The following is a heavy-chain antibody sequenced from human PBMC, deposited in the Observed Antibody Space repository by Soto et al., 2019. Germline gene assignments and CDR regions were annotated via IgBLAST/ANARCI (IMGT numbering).Heavy chain of an antibody. CDR1: GGSISSRNW. CDR3: ARGMVDYYDSSGPWGY. CDR2: IYHSGST. D-gene: IGHD3-22*01. J-gene: IGHJ4*02. V-gene: IGHV4-4*02. Sequence: QVQLQESGPGLVKPSGTLSLTCAVSGGSISSRNWWSWVRQPPVKGRDWIGEIYHSGSTNYNPSLKSRVTISVDKSKNQFSLKLSSVTAADTAGYYCARGMVDYYDSSGPWGYWGQGTLVTVSS.